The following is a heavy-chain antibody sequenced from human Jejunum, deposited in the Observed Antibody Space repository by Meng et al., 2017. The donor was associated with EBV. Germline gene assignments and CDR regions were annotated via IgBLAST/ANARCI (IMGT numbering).Heavy chain of an antibody. V-gene: IGHV2-5*02. CDR2: IYGDDNK. Sequence: QITLKESGPTLVKPTQTLKRTCTFSGFSLSTSGVAVGWIRQPPGKALEWLALIYGDDNKRYSPSLKSRFTITKDTSRNQVVLTMTNMDPADTATYYCAHRENWNFDYWGQGTLVTVSS. CDR3: AHRENWNFDY. J-gene: IGHJ4*02. CDR1: GFSLSTSGVA. D-gene: IGHD1-1*01.